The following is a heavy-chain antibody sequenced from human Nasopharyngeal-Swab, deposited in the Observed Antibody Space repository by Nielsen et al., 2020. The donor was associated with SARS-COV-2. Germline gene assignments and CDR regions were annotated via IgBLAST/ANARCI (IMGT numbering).Heavy chain of an antibody. D-gene: IGHD2-15*01. V-gene: IGHV1-46*01. CDR2: INPGGGSA. CDR1: GYIFTSYY. Sequence: ASVKVSCKASGYIFTSYYIHWVRQAPGQGLEWMGIINPGGGSARYSQNFQGRVTMTRDTSTSTVYMELSSLRSEDTAVYYCARGGDPREVVAATDCFDPWGQGTLVTVSS. CDR3: ARGGDPREVVAATDCFDP. J-gene: IGHJ5*02.